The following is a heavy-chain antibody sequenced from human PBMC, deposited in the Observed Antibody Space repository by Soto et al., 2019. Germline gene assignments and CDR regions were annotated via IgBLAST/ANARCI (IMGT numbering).Heavy chain of an antibody. Sequence: AAVKVSCKSSGYTFTSYGISWLRQAPGQGLEWMGWISAYNGNTNYAQKLQGRVTMTTDTSTSTAYMELRSLRSDDTAVYYCAIDLVPQTKHSGYDAWGQGTLITLAS. V-gene: IGHV1-18*04. J-gene: IGHJ4*02. D-gene: IGHD5-12*01. CDR3: AIDLVPQTKHSGYDA. CDR1: GYTFTSYG. CDR2: ISAYNGNT.